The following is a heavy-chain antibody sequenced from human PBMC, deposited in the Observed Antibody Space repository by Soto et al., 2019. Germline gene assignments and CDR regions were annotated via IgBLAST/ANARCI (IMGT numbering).Heavy chain of an antibody. D-gene: IGHD2-2*01. V-gene: IGHV1-18*01. CDR3: AKDASSWFYYYYGMDV. CDR2: ISGYNDNT. Sequence: QLQLVQSGPEVRKPGASVKVSCKASGYIFSNFGISWVRQAPGQGLEWMGWISGYNDNTNYAQKFQDRVRMTTDISTGTAYMELTTLRPEDTAVYYCAKDASSWFYYYYGMDVWGQGTTVTVSS. CDR1: GYIFSNFG. J-gene: IGHJ6*02.